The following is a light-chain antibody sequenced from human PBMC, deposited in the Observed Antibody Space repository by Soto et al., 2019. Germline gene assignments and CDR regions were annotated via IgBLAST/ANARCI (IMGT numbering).Light chain of an antibody. Sequence: AIQMTQSPSSLSASVGDKVTITCRASQGIRNDLGWYQQRPGKAPKLLIYAASSLQIGVPSRFSGSGSGTDFTLTISSLQPEDFATYYCLQDYNYPWTFGQGTKVEIK. J-gene: IGKJ1*01. CDR3: LQDYNYPWT. V-gene: IGKV1-6*01. CDR2: AAS. CDR1: QGIRND.